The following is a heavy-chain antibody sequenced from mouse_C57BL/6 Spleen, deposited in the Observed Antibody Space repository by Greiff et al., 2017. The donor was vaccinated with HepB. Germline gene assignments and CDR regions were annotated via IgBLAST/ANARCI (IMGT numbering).Heavy chain of an antibody. CDR2: IDPSDSYT. CDR1: GYTFTSYW. Sequence: VQLQQSGAELVKPGASVKLSCKASGYTFTSYWMQWVKQRPGQGLEWIGEIDPSDSYTNYNQKFKGKATLTVDTSSSTAYMQLSSLTSEDSAVYYCARLGLEGYFDYWGQGTTLTVSS. J-gene: IGHJ2*01. D-gene: IGHD4-1*01. CDR3: ARLGLEGYFDY. V-gene: IGHV1-50*01.